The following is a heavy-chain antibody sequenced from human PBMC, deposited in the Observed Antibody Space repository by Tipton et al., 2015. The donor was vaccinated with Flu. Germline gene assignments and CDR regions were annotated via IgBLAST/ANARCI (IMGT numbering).Heavy chain of an antibody. CDR2: ISAYNGNT. D-gene: IGHD3-22*01. J-gene: IGHJ4*02. V-gene: IGHV1-18*01. CDR1: DYNFNSHG. CDR3: ARDFRLLQYYDNNGYPIGY. Sequence: QLVQSGAEVKKPGASVTVSCRSPDYNFNSHGISWVRQAPGQGLEWMGWISAYNGNTIYAQRFQGRVTMTTDTSTSTAYMELRSLRSDDTAVYYCARDFRLLQYYDNNGYPIGYWGQGTLVTVSS.